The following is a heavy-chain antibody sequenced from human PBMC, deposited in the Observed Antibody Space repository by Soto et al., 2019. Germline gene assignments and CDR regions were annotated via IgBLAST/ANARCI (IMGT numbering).Heavy chain of an antibody. CDR2: NYYSGIT. CDR3: ARGSSIAGLYYGMDV. CDR1: GGYISSGGYY. V-gene: IGHV4-31*03. J-gene: IGHJ6*02. Sequence: QVQLQESGPGLVEPSQTLTLNYTVSGGYISSGGYYWTWIRQHPGKGLEWIGYNYYSGITYYNPSLKSRVTISLDTSKNQFSLKLSSVTAADTPVYYCARGSSIAGLYYGMDVWGQGTTVTVSS. D-gene: IGHD6-6*01.